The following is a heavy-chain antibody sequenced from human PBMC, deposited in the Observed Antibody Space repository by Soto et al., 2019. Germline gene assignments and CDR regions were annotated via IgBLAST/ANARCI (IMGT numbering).Heavy chain of an antibody. D-gene: IGHD2-2*02. CDR3: ARDPRRGYCSSTSCYTQPAYYYYGMDV. J-gene: IGHJ6*02. CDR1: GGTFSSYA. CDR2: IIPIFGTA. V-gene: IGHV1-69*06. Sequence: SVKVSCKASGGTFSSYAISWVRQAPGQGLEWMGGIIPIFGTANYAQKFQGRVTITADKSTSTAYMELSSLRSEDTAAYYCARDPRRGYCSSTSCYTQPAYYYYGMDVWGQGTTVTVSS.